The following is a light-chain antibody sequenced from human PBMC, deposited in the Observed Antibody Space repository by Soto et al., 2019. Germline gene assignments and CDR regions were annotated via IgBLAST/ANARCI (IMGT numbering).Light chain of an antibody. Sequence: EIVMTQSPATLSVSPGERATLHCRASQSVSSNLGWYQHKPGQAPRLLIYGASTRATGIPARFSGSGSGTDITLTISGLQSEDFAVYYCQQYNDWPPGYTFGQGTKVEIK. CDR2: GAS. V-gene: IGKV3-15*01. CDR3: QQYNDWPPGYT. CDR1: QSVSSN. J-gene: IGKJ2*01.